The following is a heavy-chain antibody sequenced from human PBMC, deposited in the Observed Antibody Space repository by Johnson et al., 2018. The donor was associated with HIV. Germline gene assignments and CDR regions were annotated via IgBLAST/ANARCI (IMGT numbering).Heavy chain of an antibody. Sequence: QVQLVESGGGVVQPGRSLRLSCAASGFTFSSYAMHWVRQAPGKGLEWVAVISHDGSNKYYADSVKGRFTISRDNSKNTLYLQMNSLRAEDTAVYYCAKDRNWGRLFDGFDIWGRGTMVTVSS. CDR3: AKDRNWGRLFDGFDI. CDR2: ISHDGSNK. D-gene: IGHD7-27*01. J-gene: IGHJ3*02. V-gene: IGHV3-30*04. CDR1: GFTFSSYA.